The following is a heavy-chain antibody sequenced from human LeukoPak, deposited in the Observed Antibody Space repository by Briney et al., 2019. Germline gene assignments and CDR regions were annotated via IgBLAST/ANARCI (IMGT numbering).Heavy chain of an antibody. CDR3: ARDGRLWFGELLFDY. CDR2: ISYDGSNK. D-gene: IGHD3-10*01. CDR1: GFTFSSYA. V-gene: IGHV3-30-3*01. Sequence: GGSLRLSCAASGFTFSSYAMHWVRQAPGKGLEWVAVISYDGSNKYYADSVKGRFTISRDNSKNTLYLQMNSLRAEDTAVYYCARDGRLWFGELLFDYWGQGTLVTVSS. J-gene: IGHJ4*02.